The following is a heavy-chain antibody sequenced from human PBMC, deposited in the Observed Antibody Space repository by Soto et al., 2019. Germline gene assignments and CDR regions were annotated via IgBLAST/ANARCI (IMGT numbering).Heavy chain of an antibody. CDR3: AKQRAGFGSGSDTYYFDN. J-gene: IGHJ4*02. CDR2: ISGSGGST. Sequence: EVQLLESGGGLVQPGGSLRLSCGASGFNFRLYPMAWVRQAPGKGLEWVSSISGSGGSTYYADSVKGRFTISRDNSKNTLYLQMNSLRAEDTAVYYCAKQRAGFGSGSDTYYFDNWGQGTLVTVSS. D-gene: IGHD3-10*01. CDR1: GFNFRLYP. V-gene: IGHV3-23*01.